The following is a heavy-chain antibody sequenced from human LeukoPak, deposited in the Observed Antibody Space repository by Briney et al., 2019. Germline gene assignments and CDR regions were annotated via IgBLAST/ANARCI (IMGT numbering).Heavy chain of an antibody. V-gene: IGHV3-9*01. D-gene: IGHD2-8*01. CDR2: ISWNSGSI. CDR1: GFTFDDYA. J-gene: IGHJ4*02. CDR3: ARDRGECTNGVCYYHDFDY. Sequence: GRSLRLSCAASGFTFDDYAMHWVRQAPGKGLEWVSGISWNSGSIGYADSVKGRFTISRDNAKNSLYLQMNSLRAEDTAVYYCARDRGECTNGVCYYHDFDYWGQGTLVTVSS.